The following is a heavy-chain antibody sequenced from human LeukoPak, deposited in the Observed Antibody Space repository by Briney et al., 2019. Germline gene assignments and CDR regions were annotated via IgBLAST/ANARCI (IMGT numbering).Heavy chain of an antibody. J-gene: IGHJ4*02. CDR1: GFTFSSYA. Sequence: GGSLRLSCAASGFTFSSYAMHWVRPAPGKGLEWVANIEQHGSERYYVDSVKGRFTISRDNAKNSLYLQMNSLRAEDTSVYYCEIYTRGEYNYWGQGTLVTVSS. D-gene: IGHD4-17*01. CDR3: EIYTRGEYNY. CDR2: IEQHGSER. V-gene: IGHV3-7*01.